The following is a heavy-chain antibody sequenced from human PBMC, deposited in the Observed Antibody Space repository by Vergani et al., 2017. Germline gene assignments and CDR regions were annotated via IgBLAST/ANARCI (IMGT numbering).Heavy chain of an antibody. D-gene: IGHD2-15*01. CDR3: ARHLGYCSGGSCYFGHAGYYYGMDV. J-gene: IGHJ6*02. CDR1: GYSFTSYW. V-gene: IGHV5-51*01. CDR2: ISPGDSDT. Sequence: EVQLVQSGAEVKKPGESLKISCKGSGYSFTSYWIGWVRQMPGKGLEWMGIISPGDSDTRYSPSFQGQVTISADKSISTAYLQWSSLKASDTAMYYCARHLGYCSGGSCYFGHAGYYYGMDVWGQGTTVTVSS.